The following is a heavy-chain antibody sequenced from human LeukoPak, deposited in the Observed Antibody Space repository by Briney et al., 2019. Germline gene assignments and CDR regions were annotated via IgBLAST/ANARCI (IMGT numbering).Heavy chain of an antibody. D-gene: IGHD3-3*01. V-gene: IGHV4-59*01. CDR2: IFHSGTT. Sequence: SETLSLTCTVAGASISGFYWTWSRQSPGNGLEWIGNIFHSGTTNYNPSLKSRATISLEASKNQFSLRLSSVTAADTAVYYCARGTILGVAPNWFDPWGQGTLVTVSS. CDR3: ARGTILGVAPNWFDP. J-gene: IGHJ5*02. CDR1: GASISGFY.